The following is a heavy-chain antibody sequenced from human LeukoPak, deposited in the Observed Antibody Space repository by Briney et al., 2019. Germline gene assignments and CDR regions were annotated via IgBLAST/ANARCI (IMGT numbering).Heavy chain of an antibody. V-gene: IGHV3-7*01. CDR3: ARVGSGSYYFDY. CDR2: IKQDGSEK. J-gene: IGHJ4*02. D-gene: IGHD1-26*01. Sequence: PGGSLRLSCAASGFTFSSYAMSWVRQAPGKGLEWVANIKQDGSEKYYVDSVKGRFTISRDNAKNSLYLQMNSLRAEDTAVYYCARVGSGSYYFDYWGQGTLVTVSS. CDR1: GFTFSSYA.